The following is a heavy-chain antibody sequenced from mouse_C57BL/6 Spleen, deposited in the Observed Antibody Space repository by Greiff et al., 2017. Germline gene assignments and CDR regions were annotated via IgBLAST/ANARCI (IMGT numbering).Heavy chain of an antibody. CDR2: INPSSGYT. Sequence: VQLQQSGAELAKPGASVKLSCKASGYTFTSYWMHWVKQRPGQGLEWIGYINPSSGYTKYNQKFKDKATFTADKSSSTAYMQLSSLTYEDSAGYYSAMTAQATFDYWGQGTTLTVSS. D-gene: IGHD3-2*02. CDR1: GYTFTSYW. V-gene: IGHV1-7*01. J-gene: IGHJ2*01. CDR3: AMTAQATFDY.